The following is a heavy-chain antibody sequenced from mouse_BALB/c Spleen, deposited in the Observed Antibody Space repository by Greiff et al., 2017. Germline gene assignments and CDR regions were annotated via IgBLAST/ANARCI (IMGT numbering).Heavy chain of an antibody. CDR3: AIMITTRGYWYFDV. J-gene: IGHJ1*01. D-gene: IGHD2-4*01. CDR2: ISYSGST. V-gene: IGHV3-2*02. CDR1: GYSITSDYA. Sequence: EVQLQQSGPGLVKPSQSLSLTCTVTGYSITSDYAWNWIRQFPGNKLEWMGYISYSGSTSYNPSLKSRISITRDTSKNQFFLQLNSVTTEDTATYYCAIMITTRGYWYFDVWGAGTTVTVSS.